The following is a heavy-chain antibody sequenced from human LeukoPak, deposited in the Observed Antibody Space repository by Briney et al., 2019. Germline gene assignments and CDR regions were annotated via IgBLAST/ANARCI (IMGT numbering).Heavy chain of an antibody. D-gene: IGHD4-17*01. V-gene: IGHV4-39*07. CDR1: GGSISSYY. CDR2: IYYSGST. CDR3: AREYRDYGDYDGARTTRYYFDY. J-gene: IGHJ4*02. Sequence: SETLSLTYTVSGGSISSYYWGWIRQPPGKGLEWIGSIYYSGSTYYNPSLKSRVTISVDTSKNQFSLKLSSVTAADTAVYYCAREYRDYGDYDGARTTRYYFDYWGQGTLVTVSS.